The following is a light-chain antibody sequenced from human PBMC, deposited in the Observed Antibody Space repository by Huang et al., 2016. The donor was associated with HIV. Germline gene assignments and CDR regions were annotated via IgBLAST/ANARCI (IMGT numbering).Light chain of an antibody. CDR3: QQSHSIPHT. V-gene: IGKV1-39*01. CDR2: GAS. J-gene: IGKJ2*01. Sequence: DIQMTQSPSSLSASVGDRVTITCRTSDNLANSLNWYKQKSGAAPVLLIYGASNLHTGVSSRFSGCGSGTDFTLTITNLRPEDFATYYCQQSHSIPHTFGQGTRLE. CDR1: DNLANS.